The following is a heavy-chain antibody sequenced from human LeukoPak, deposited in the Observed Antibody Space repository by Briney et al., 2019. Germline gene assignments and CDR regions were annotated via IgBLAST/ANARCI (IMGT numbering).Heavy chain of an antibody. CDR3: ARVAYSSSWYHSYYYYGMDV. V-gene: IGHV3-21*01. D-gene: IGHD6-13*01. CDR2: ISSSSSYI. CDR1: GFTFSSYS. Sequence: GGSLRPSCAASGFTFSSYSMNWVRQAPGKGLEWVSSISSSSSYIYYADSVKGRFTISRDNAKNSLYLQMNSLRAEDTAVYYCARVAYSSSWYHSYYYYGMDVWGQGTTVTVSS. J-gene: IGHJ6*02.